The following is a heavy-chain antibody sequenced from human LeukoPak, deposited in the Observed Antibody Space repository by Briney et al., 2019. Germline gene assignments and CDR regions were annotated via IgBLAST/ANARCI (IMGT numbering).Heavy chain of an antibody. D-gene: IGHD3-22*01. J-gene: IGHJ4*02. CDR3: AKDPMYYYDSSGYFFDY. V-gene: IGHV3-23*01. CDR1: GFTFSTYA. Sequence: GGSLRLSCEASGFTFSTYAMTWVRQAPGKGLEWVSTISGGGYGTYYADSVKGRFTISRDNSKNTLYLQMNSLGAEDTAVYYCAKDPMYYYDSSGYFFDYWGQGTLVTVSS. CDR2: ISGGGYGT.